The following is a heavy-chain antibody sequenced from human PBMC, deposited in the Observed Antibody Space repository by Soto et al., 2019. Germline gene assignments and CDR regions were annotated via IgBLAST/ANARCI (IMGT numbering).Heavy chain of an antibody. CDR3: TKASSDRNHMEV. Sequence: GGSLRLSCAASGFTFGSFVMRWVRQTPGKWLEWVSTITETGGDTYYTDSVKGRFTISRDNSKNTLYLQMTSLGAEDTALYYCTKASSDRNHMEVWGPGXTVTVSS. CDR1: GFTFGSFV. V-gene: IGHV3-23*01. J-gene: IGHJ6*02. CDR2: ITETGGDT.